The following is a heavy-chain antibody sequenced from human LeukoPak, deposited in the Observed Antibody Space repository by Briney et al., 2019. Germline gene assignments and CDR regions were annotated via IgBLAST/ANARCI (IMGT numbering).Heavy chain of an antibody. Sequence: GGSLRLSCAASGFTFSRSWMSWVRQAPGKGLEWVANIKQDGSAKYYVDSVKGRFTISRDNAKNSLYLQINSLRAEDTAVYYCAREDQWLFHFDHWGQGVLVTVSS. CDR2: IKQDGSAK. CDR1: GFTFSRSW. CDR3: AREDQWLFHFDH. J-gene: IGHJ4*02. V-gene: IGHV3-7*01. D-gene: IGHD6-19*01.